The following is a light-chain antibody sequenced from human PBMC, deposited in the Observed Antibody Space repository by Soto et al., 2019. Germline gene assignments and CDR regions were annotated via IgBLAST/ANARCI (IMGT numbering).Light chain of an antibody. CDR3: ATWDSSLSAVV. CDR2: DNN. J-gene: IGLJ2*01. CDR1: SSNIGNNY. Sequence: QAVVMQPPSVSATPGQKVTISCSGSSSNIGNNYVSWYQQLPGTAPKLLIYDNNNRPSGIPDRISGSKSGTSATLGITGLQTGDEADYYCATWDSSLSAVVVGGGTKLTVL. V-gene: IGLV1-51*01.